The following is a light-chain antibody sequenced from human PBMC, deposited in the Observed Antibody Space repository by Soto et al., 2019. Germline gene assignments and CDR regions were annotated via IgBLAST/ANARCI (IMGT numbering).Light chain of an antibody. J-gene: IGKJ2*03. V-gene: IGKV3-20*01. CDR3: QKYAGPPFS. CDR1: HSVSYNY. CDR2: GAS. Sequence: DIVLTQSPGTLSLSPGERATLSCRASHSVSYNYLAWYQQKPGQAPRLLIYGASNRATGIPDRFSGSGSGTDFTLTISRLDPEDFAVYSCQKYAGPPFSFGQGTKLEIK.